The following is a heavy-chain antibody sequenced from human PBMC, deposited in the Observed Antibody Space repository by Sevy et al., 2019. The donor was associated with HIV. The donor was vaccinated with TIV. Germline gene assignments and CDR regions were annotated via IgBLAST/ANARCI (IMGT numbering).Heavy chain of an antibody. D-gene: IGHD4-17*01. CDR1: GFTFSDYY. CDR3: ARDHVKDGDLGDYYYFAMDV. J-gene: IGHJ6*02. Sequence: GGSLRLSCAASGFTFSDYYMSSIRQAPGKWLEWLSYISGDGDTIYYTNSVKGRFTISRDNAKKSLYLQMNSLRAEDTAVYYCARDHVKDGDLGDYYYFAMDVWGQGTSVTVSS. V-gene: IGHV3-11*01. CDR2: ISGDGDTI.